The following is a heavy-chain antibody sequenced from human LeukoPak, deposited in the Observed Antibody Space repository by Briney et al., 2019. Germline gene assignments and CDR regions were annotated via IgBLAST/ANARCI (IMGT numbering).Heavy chain of an antibody. V-gene: IGHV3-23*01. J-gene: IGHJ4*02. D-gene: IGHD3-22*01. Sequence: PGGSLRLSCEASGFTFSDYYMSWIRQAPGKGLEWVSAISGSGGSTYYADSVKGRFTISRDNSKNTLYLQMNSLRAEDTAVYYCAKDTDSSGYSPLADPDYWGQGTLVTVSS. CDR3: AKDTDSSGYSPLADPDY. CDR1: GFTFSDYY. CDR2: ISGSGGST.